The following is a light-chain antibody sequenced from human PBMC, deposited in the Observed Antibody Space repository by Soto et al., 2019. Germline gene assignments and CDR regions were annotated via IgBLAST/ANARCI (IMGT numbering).Light chain of an antibody. CDR1: QSVSSSF. V-gene: IGKV3-20*01. Sequence: EIVLTQSPGTLSLSPGEGATLSCRASQSVSSSFLAWYHQKPGQAPRLLIYGASSRATGIPDRFSGSGSGTDFTLTISRLEPEDFAVYYCQQYGSSPRFGQGTRLEI. J-gene: IGKJ5*01. CDR2: GAS. CDR3: QQYGSSPR.